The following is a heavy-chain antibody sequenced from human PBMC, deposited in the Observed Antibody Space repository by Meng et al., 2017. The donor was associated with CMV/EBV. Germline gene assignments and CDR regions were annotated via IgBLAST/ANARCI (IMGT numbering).Heavy chain of an antibody. CDR2: IYYSGST. J-gene: IGHJ4*02. D-gene: IGHD3-10*01. V-gene: IGHV4-39*07. Sequence: EAGAGLGKAPGTLPLTLTVSGGSISSSSYYWGWIRQPPGKGLEWIGSIYYSGSTYYNPSLKSRVTISVDTSKNQFSLKLSSVTAADTAVYYCAREGNYYGSGSYYAYWGQGTLVTVSS. CDR1: GGSISSSSYY. CDR3: AREGNYYGSGSYYAY.